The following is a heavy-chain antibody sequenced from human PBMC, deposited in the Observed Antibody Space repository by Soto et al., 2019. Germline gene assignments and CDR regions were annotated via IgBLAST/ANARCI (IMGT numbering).Heavy chain of an antibody. CDR1: GGTFSTYT. J-gene: IGHJ5*02. Sequence: QVQLVQSGAEVKKPGSSVKVSCKASGGTFSTYTITWVRQAPGQGLEWMGRIIPIIGITNYAQKFQGRVTPSAQKCSRTDAMELTGLAYHDTAVYYCAGNRDSRYNVGHASSYPWGEGTLVTVST. D-gene: IGHD5-12*01. CDR3: AGNRDSRYNVGHASSYP. CDR2: IIPIIGIT. V-gene: IGHV1-69*02.